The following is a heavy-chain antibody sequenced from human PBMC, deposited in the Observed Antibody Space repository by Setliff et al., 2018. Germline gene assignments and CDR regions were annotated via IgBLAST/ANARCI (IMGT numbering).Heavy chain of an antibody. CDR1: GYTLSKYY. Sequence: ASVKVSCKASGYTLSKYYMHWVRQAPGQGLEWMGIINPSGGLTKYAQKFQGRVTMTSDTSTSTVYMVLNNLRSEDTALYYCAFEYGTSKRFDPWGQGTLVTVSS. J-gene: IGHJ5*02. CDR3: AFEYGTSKRFDP. CDR2: INPSGGLT. V-gene: IGHV1-46*01. D-gene: IGHD3-10*01.